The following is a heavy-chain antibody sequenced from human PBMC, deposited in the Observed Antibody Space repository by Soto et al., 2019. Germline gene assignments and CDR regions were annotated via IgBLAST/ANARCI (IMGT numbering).Heavy chain of an antibody. V-gene: IGHV4-59*01. J-gene: IGHJ6*02. Sequence: SETRSLTCTVSGGSISSYYWSWIRQPPGKGLEWIGYIYYSGSTNYNPSLKSRVTISVDTSKNQFSLKLSSVTAADTAVYYCARAGCSGGSCYSWYYYYGMDVWGQGTTVT. D-gene: IGHD2-15*01. CDR3: ARAGCSGGSCYSWYYYYGMDV. CDR2: IYYSGST. CDR1: GGSISSYY.